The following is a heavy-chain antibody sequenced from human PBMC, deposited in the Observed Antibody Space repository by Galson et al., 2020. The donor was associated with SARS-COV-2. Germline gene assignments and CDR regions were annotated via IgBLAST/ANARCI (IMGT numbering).Heavy chain of an antibody. D-gene: IGHD1-26*01. V-gene: IGHV3-30-3*01. Sequence: GGSLRLSCVGSGFSFSHHAMHWVRQTPAKGLQRVAALSYDGSIKDYTDSVRGRFTISKDNSNNILYLQMNNLRPEDTGVFYCARPTEGEYAFLIENWGQGTLVTVSS. J-gene: IGHJ4*02. CDR1: GFSFSHHA. CDR2: LSYDGSIK. CDR3: ARPTEGEYAFLIEN.